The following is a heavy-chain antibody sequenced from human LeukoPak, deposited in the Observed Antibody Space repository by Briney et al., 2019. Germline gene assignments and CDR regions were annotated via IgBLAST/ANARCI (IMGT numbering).Heavy chain of an antibody. CDR2: IYSGGTT. J-gene: IGHJ4*02. Sequence: GGSLRLSCAASGLIVSGDYITWVRQAPGKGLEWVSVIYSGGTTYYADSVRGRFTISRDNSKNIWYLQMNSLRAEDTAVYYCARASSDGVVPAATSFDCWGQGTLVTVSP. V-gene: IGHV3-66*01. D-gene: IGHD2-2*01. CDR1: GLIVSGDY. CDR3: ARASSDGVVPAATSFDC.